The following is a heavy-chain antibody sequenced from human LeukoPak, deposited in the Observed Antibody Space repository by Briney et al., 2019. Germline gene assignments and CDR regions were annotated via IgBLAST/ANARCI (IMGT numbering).Heavy chain of an antibody. CDR1: GGSFSGYY. Sequence: SETLSLSCAVYGGSFSGYYWSWIRQPPGKGLEWIGEINHSGSTNYNPSLKSRVTISVDTSKNQFSLKLSSVTAADTAVYYCARGYSGYDPFDYWGQGTLVTVSS. V-gene: IGHV4-34*01. CDR2: INHSGST. J-gene: IGHJ4*02. CDR3: ARGYSGYDPFDY. D-gene: IGHD5-12*01.